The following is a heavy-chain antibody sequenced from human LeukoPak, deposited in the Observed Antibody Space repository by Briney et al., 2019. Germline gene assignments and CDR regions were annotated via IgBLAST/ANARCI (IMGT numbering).Heavy chain of an antibody. D-gene: IGHD1-14*01. Sequence: SETLSLTCNVDTINNYHWRWVRQSAGTGLEWIGRVHTTTGNTFANPSLWGRVSVSVDTARNQFVLKLTSMTAADTAVYHCAREIRNIAEYYFDYWGQGVPVTVSS. J-gene: IGHJ4*02. CDR3: AREIRNIAEYYFDY. CDR2: VHTTTGNT. V-gene: IGHV4-4*07. CDR1: DTINNYH.